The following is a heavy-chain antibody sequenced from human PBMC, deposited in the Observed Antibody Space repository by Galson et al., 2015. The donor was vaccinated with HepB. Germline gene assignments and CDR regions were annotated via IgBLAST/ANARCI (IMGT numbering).Heavy chain of an antibody. CDR1: GDSITSSSYY. V-gene: IGHV4-39*06. CDR3: ARDIRVPDP. CDR2: TYYSGTT. Sequence: ETLSLTCTVSGDSITSSSYYWGWIRQPPGKGLEWLGSTYYSGTTYYKSSFGSRLSISVDTSKNQFHLTLRSVTAADTAFYYCARDIRVPDPWGRGTLVTVSS. J-gene: IGHJ5*02.